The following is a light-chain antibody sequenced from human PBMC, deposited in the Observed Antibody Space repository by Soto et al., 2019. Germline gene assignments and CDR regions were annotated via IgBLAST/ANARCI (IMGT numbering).Light chain of an antibody. CDR1: SGSVSTSYY. CDR2: STN. CDR3: VLYMGSGVWV. J-gene: IGLJ3*02. Sequence: QTVVTQEPSFSMSPGGTVTLTCGLSSGSVSTSYYPSWYQQTPGQAPRTLIYSTNTRSSGVPDRFSGSILGNKAALTITGAQADDESDYYCVLYMGSGVWVFGGGTKLTV. V-gene: IGLV8-61*01.